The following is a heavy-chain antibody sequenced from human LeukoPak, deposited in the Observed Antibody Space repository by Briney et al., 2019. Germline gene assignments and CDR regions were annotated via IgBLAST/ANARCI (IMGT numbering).Heavy chain of an antibody. CDR2: TYYNSKWYN. J-gene: IGHJ4*02. D-gene: IGHD6-19*01. Sequence: SQILSLTCAISGDSVSSNSAAWNWIRQSPSRGLEWLGRTYYNSKWYNDYAESVKSRITITPDTSKNQFSLQLNSVTPEDTALYYCARDSNDWYNHFDYWGQGTLVTVSS. CDR3: ARDSNDWYNHFDY. V-gene: IGHV6-1*01. CDR1: GDSVSSNSAA.